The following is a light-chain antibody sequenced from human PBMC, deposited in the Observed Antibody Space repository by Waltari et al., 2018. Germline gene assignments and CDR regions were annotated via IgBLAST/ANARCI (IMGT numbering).Light chain of an antibody. CDR2: DVS. V-gene: IGLV2-14*01. CDR1: SSDVGRYTY. Sequence: QSALTQPASVSGSPGQSITISCTGTSSDVGRYTYASWYRQHPGKAPRLLIFDVSNRPSGVSDRFSGSKSGNTASLTISGLQAEDESDYYCCSFTSRSTWVFGGGTKLTVL. J-gene: IGLJ3*02. CDR3: CSFTSRSTWV.